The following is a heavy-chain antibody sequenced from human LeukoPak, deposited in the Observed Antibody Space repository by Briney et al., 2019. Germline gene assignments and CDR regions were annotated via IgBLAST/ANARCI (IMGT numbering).Heavy chain of an antibody. V-gene: IGHV4-34*01. CDR1: GFTFSGYY. CDR3: ARLALGYFDY. J-gene: IGHJ4*02. Sequence: QSSETLSLTCAVYGFTFSGYYWSWLRQPPGKGLEWIGEINHSGSNNYNPSLKSGVTISVYTSKNQFSLKLSSVTAADTAVYYCARLALGYFDYWGQGTLVTVSS. CDR2: INHSGSN. D-gene: IGHD3-16*01.